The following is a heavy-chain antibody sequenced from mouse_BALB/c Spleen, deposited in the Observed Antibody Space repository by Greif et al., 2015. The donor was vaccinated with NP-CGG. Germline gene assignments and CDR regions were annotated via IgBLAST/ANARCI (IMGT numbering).Heavy chain of an antibody. CDR1: GYAFTNYL. CDR3: ARYDYDAMDY. CDR2: INPGSGGT. V-gene: IGHV1-54*01. J-gene: IGHJ4*01. Sequence: QVQLQQSGAELVRPGTSVKVSCKASGYAFTNYLIEWVKQRPGQGLEWIGVINPGSGGTNYNEKFKGKATLTADKSSSTAYMQLSSLTSDDSAVYFCARYDYDAMDYWGQGTSVTVPS.